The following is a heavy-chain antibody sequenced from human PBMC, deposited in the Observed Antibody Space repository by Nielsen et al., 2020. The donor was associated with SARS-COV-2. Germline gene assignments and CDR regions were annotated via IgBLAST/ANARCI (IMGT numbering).Heavy chain of an antibody. CDR3: ARDNWGRMDV. J-gene: IGHJ6*02. V-gene: IGHV3-66*01. CDR1: GFTISSSF. CDR2: IYTDGST. Sequence: GSLRLSCGASGFTISSSFMSWVRQAAGKGLDWVSVIYTDGSTSHADTVKGRFTISRDNSKNTLYLQMNSLRAEDTAVYYCARDNWGRMDVWGQGTTVTVSS. D-gene: IGHD7-27*01.